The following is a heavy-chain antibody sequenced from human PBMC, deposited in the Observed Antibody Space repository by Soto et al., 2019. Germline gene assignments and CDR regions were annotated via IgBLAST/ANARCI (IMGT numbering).Heavy chain of an antibody. CDR3: ARVMADYFDS. Sequence: QVQLQESGPGLVKPSQTRSLTCTVSGGSISSGGYYWTWIRQFPGKGLAWIGPIYYSGSTYYNPSLKSRVTLAVDTSKNQFALKLSSVTAADTAVYYCARVMADYFDSWGQGTLVTVSS. J-gene: IGHJ4*02. CDR2: IYYSGST. V-gene: IGHV4-31*03. CDR1: GGSISSGGYY. D-gene: IGHD3-10*01.